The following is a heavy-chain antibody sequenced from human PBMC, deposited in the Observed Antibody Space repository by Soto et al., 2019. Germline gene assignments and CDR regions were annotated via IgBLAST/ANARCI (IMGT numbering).Heavy chain of an antibody. Sequence: EVQLVESGGGLVKPGGSLRLSCAASGFTFSNAWMNWVRQAPGKGLEWVGRIKSKTDGGTTDYAAPVKGRFTISRDDSKHTLYLQMNSLKTEEPAVYYCTTDIVVVVAGTYCGGDCHVRKDYWGQGTLVTVSS. CDR1: GFTFSNAW. CDR2: IKSKTDGGTT. V-gene: IGHV3-15*07. D-gene: IGHD2-15*01. J-gene: IGHJ4*02. CDR3: TTDIVVVVAGTYCGGDCHVRKDY.